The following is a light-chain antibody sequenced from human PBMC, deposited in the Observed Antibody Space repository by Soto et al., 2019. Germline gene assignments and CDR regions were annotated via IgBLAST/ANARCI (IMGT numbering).Light chain of an antibody. Sequence: EIVMTQSPATLSVSPGERATLSCRASQSVSSNLAWYQHQPGQAPRVLIYGASTRATGFPARFSGSGSGTEFTFTISSLQSEDFAVYDCQQYNNWPLAFGGWTKVEIK. CDR1: QSVSSN. CDR3: QQYNNWPLA. CDR2: GAS. J-gene: IGKJ4*01. V-gene: IGKV3-15*01.